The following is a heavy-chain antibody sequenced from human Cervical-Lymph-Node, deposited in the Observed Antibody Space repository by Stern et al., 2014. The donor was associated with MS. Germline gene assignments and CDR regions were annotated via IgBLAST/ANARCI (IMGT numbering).Heavy chain of an antibody. Sequence: VQLVESGPGLVKPSQTLSLTCTVSGVSISSGGYCWSWIRQHPGKGLEWIGYIYYSGSTYYNPSLKSRVTISVDTSKNQFSLKLSSVTAADTAVYYCASLASGGSGSEWGQGTMVTVSS. D-gene: IGHD3-10*01. CDR2: IYYSGST. CDR3: ASLASGGSGSE. V-gene: IGHV4-31*03. J-gene: IGHJ3*01. CDR1: GVSISSGGYC.